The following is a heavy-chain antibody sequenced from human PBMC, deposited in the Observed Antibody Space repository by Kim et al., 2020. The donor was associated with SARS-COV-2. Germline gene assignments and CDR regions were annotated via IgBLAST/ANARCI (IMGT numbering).Heavy chain of an antibody. CDR1: GGSFSGYY. J-gene: IGHJ4*02. D-gene: IGHD3-10*01. V-gene: IGHV4-34*01. CDR3: ARWFGEFLDPDY. CDR2: INHSGST. Sequence: SETLSLTCAVYGGSFSGYYWSWIRQPPGKGLEWIGEINHSGSTNYNPSLKSRVTISVDTSKNQFSLKLSSVTAADTAVYYCARWFGEFLDPDYWGQGTLVTVSS.